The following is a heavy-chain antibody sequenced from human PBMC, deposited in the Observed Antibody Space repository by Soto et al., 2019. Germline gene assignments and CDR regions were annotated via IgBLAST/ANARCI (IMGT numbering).Heavy chain of an antibody. CDR1: GGSISSGDYY. Sequence: QVQLQESGPGLVKPSQTLSLTCTVSGGSISSGDYYWSWIRQPPGKGLEWIGYIYYSGSTYYNPSLKRRLTIPVEPPMNQYSLKLSSVPAADPAVYYCARGIGAGWRCLQYRPHPYGYFDLWGRGTLVTVSS. D-gene: IGHD2-21*01. CDR2: IYYSGST. V-gene: IGHV4-30-4*01. CDR3: ARGIGAGWRCLQYRPHPYGYFDL. J-gene: IGHJ2*01.